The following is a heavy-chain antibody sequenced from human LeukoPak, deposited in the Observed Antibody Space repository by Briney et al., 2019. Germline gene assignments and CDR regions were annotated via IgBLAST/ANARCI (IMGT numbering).Heavy chain of an antibody. CDR3: ARQRGLYRSSTSCTAYSRVYYYYYMDV. V-gene: IGHV4-34*01. J-gene: IGHJ6*03. CDR2: INHSGST. CDR1: GGSFSGYY. D-gene: IGHD2-2*01. Sequence: SETLSLTCAVYGGSFSGYYWSWIRQPPGKGLEWIGEINHSGSTNYNPSLKSRVTISVDTSKNQFSLKLSSVTAADTAVYYCARQRGLYRSSTSCTAYSRVYYYYYMDVWGKGTTVTISS.